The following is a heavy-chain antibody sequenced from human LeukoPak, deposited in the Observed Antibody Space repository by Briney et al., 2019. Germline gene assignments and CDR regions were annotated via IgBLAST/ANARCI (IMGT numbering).Heavy chain of an antibody. CDR3: ARNTDYYRSGTYGYFDH. Sequence: GGSLRLSCAPSGLAVSSTFMSWVRQAPGRGLEWVSIIYSGGTTHYADSVKGRFTISRDNAKNMLYLQMDSLRFGDTAIYYCARNTDYYRSGTYGYFDHWGRGTLVTVSS. CDR1: GLAVSSTF. D-gene: IGHD3-10*01. V-gene: IGHV3-53*01. J-gene: IGHJ2*01. CDR2: IYSGGTT.